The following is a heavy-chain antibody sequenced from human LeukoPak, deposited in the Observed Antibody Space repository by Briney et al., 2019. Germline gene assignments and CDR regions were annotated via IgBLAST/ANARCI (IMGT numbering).Heavy chain of an antibody. CDR2: IKQDGSEK. J-gene: IGHJ4*02. D-gene: IGHD3-16*01. CDR3: ARLGEKADFDY. CDR1: GFRFSSYW. V-gene: IGHV3-7*01. Sequence: GGSLRLSCVASGFRFSSYWLTWVRQAPGKGLEWVANIKQDGSEKYYVDSVKGRFTMSRDNAKNSLYLQLNSLRAEDTAVYYCARLGEKADFDYWGQGTLVTVSS.